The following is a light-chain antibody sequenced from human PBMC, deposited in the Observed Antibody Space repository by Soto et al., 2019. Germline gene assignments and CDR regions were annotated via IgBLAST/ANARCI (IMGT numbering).Light chain of an antibody. CDR3: QHYNSYSEA. Sequence: IQMTQSPSTLSGSVGDRVTITCRASQTISSWLAWYQQKPGKAPKLLIYKASTLKSGVPSRFSGGGSGTEFTLTISSLQPDDFATYYCQHYNSYSEAFGQGTKVDIK. V-gene: IGKV1-5*03. CDR2: KAS. CDR1: QTISSW. J-gene: IGKJ1*01.